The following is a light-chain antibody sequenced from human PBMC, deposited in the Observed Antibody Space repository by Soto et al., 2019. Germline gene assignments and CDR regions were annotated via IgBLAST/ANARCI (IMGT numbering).Light chain of an antibody. CDR1: QGISSY. CDR3: QQYYSYPPIT. CDR2: AAS. J-gene: IGKJ5*01. Sequence: AIRMTQSPSSFSASTGDRVTITCRASQGISSYLAWYQQKPGKAPKLLIYAASTLQSGVPSRFSGSGSGTDFTLTISCLQSGDFATYYCQQYYSYPPITFGQGTRLEIK. V-gene: IGKV1-8*01.